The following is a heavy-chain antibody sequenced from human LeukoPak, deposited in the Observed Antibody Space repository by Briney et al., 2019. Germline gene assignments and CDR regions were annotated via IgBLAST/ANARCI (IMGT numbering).Heavy chain of an antibody. CDR1: GFTFSSYG. CDR2: IWYDGSNE. Sequence: GGSLRLSCAASGFTFSSYGMHWVRQAPGKGLEWVAVIWYDGSNEYYADSVKGRFTISRDNSKNTLYLQMNSLRAEDTAVYYCARAWDTAAPYYFDYWGQGTLVTVSS. CDR3: ARAWDTAAPYYFDY. J-gene: IGHJ4*02. V-gene: IGHV3-33*01. D-gene: IGHD6-6*01.